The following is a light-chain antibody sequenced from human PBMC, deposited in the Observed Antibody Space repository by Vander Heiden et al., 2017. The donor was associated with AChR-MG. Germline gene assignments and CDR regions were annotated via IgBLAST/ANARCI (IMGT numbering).Light chain of an antibody. Sequence: QSVLTLPPSVSGAPGPRVTLSCTGRSPTLRAGYDVHWYQQLPGTAPKLLIYGSSKRPSGVPDRFSGSKSGTSASLAITGLQAEDEADYYCQSYDSSQSGVVFGGGTKLTVL. V-gene: IGLV1-40*01. CDR1: SPTLRAGYD. CDR3: QSYDSSQSGVV. J-gene: IGLJ2*01. CDR2: GSS.